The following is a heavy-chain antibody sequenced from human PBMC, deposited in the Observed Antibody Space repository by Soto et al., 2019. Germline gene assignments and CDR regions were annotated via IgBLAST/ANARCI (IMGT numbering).Heavy chain of an antibody. Sequence: GGSLRLSCAASGFTFSSYWMHWVRQAPGKGLVWVSRINSDGSSTSYADSVKGRFTISRDNAKNTLYLQMNSLRAEDRAVYYCARAGPYWGSYREFFYWGQGTLVTVSS. CDR2: INSDGSST. V-gene: IGHV3-74*01. J-gene: IGHJ4*02. CDR1: GFTFSSYW. D-gene: IGHD3-16*02. CDR3: ARAGPYWGSYREFFY.